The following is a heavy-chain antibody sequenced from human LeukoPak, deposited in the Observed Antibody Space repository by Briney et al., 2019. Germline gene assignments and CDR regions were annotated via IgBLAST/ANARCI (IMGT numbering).Heavy chain of an antibody. CDR1: GYTFTSYG. D-gene: IGHD3-22*01. CDR3: ARSTMIVVVDDY. Sequence: VASVKVSCKASGYTFTSYGVSWVRQAPGQGLEWMGWISAYNGNTNYAQKLQGRVTMTADTSTSTAYMELRSLRSDDTAVYYCARSTMIVVVDDYWGQGTLVTVSS. V-gene: IGHV1-18*01. J-gene: IGHJ4*02. CDR2: ISAYNGNT.